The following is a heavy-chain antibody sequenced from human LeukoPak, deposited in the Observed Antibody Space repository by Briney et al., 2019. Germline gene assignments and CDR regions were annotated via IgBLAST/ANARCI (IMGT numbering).Heavy chain of an antibody. CDR1: GFTFSSYA. CDR3: ETGGSYDY. J-gene: IGHJ4*02. V-gene: IGHV3-74*01. Sequence: GGSLRLSCAASGFTFSSYAMSWVRQAPGKGLVWVSRINTDGSSTSYADSVKGRFTISRDNAKNTLYLQMNSLRAEDTAVYYCETGGSYDYWGQGTLVTVSS. CDR2: INTDGSST. D-gene: IGHD1-26*01.